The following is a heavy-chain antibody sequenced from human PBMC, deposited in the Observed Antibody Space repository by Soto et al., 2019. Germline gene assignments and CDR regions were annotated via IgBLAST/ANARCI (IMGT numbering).Heavy chain of an antibody. CDR3: ARHPSGYIGNLGY. V-gene: IGHV3-23*01. CDR1: GLTFSSSA. D-gene: IGHD5-12*01. J-gene: IGHJ4*02. Sequence: PGGSMRLSCAASGLTFSSSAMSWVRQAPGKGLEWVSTITGSGVNRYHADSVQGRFTISRDNSKDTLYLQMNSLRAEDTALYYCARHPSGYIGNLGYWGQGTLVTAPQ. CDR2: ITGSGVNR.